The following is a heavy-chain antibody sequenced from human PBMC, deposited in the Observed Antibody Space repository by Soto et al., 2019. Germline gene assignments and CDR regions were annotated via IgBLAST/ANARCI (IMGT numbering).Heavy chain of an antibody. D-gene: IGHD1-26*01. CDR3: AKGQKWELPFDY. CDR1: GFIFGSYA. J-gene: IGHJ4*02. V-gene: IGHV3-23*01. Sequence: GGSLRLSCAASGFIFGSYAMSWVRQAPGKGLEWVSAFSGTTTSTYYAASVKGRFTISRDNSKNTLYLQMNSLKAEDTAVYYCAKGQKWELPFDYWGQGALVTVSS. CDR2: FSGTTTST.